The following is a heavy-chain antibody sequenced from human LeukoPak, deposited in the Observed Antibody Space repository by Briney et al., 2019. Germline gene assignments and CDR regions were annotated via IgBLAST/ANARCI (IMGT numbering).Heavy chain of an antibody. V-gene: IGHV3-48*03. Sequence: PGGSLRLSCAASGFTFSSYEMNWVRQAPGEGLEWVSYISSSGSTIYYADSVKGRFTISRDNAKNSLYLQMNSLRAEDTAVYYCASDYGSSWYSDAFDIWGQGTMVTVSS. J-gene: IGHJ3*02. D-gene: IGHD6-13*01. CDR3: ASDYGSSWYSDAFDI. CDR1: GFTFSSYE. CDR2: ISSSGSTI.